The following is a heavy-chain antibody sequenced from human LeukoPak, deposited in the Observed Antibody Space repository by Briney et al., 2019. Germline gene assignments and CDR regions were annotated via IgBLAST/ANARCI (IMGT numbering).Heavy chain of an antibody. J-gene: IGHJ4*02. CDR1: GASISSYY. CDR2: IYYSGST. CDR3: ASRSGYSFDY. D-gene: IGHD3-3*01. Sequence: SETLSLTCTVSGASISSYYWSWIRQPPGKGLEWIGYIYYSGSTNYNPSLKSRVTISVDTSKNQFSLKLTSVTAADTAVYYCASRSGYSFDYWGQGTLVPVSS. V-gene: IGHV4-59*01.